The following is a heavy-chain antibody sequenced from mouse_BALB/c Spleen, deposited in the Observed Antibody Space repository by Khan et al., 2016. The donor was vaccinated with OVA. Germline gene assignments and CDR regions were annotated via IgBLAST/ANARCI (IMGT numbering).Heavy chain of an antibody. Sequence: QVRLQQSGAELARPGASVKMSCKASGYTFTSYTIHWIKLRPGQGLEWIGYINPSNGYSNYNQKFKDKVTLTADKSSTTAYMQLSSLTSDDSAVXNCVRDGAYHRNDGWFAYWGLGTLVTVSA. CDR2: INPSNGYS. CDR3: VRDGAYHRNDGWFAY. CDR1: GYTFTSYT. J-gene: IGHJ3*01. D-gene: IGHD2-14*01. V-gene: IGHV1-4*01.